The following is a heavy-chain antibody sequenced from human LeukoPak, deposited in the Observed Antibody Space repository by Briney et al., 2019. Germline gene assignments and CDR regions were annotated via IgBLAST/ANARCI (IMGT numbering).Heavy chain of an antibody. CDR1: GGTFSSYA. J-gene: IGHJ4*02. Sequence: SVKVSCKASGGTFSSYAISWVRQAPGQGLEWMGRIIPIFGTANYAQKLQGRVTMTTDTSTSTAYMELRSLRSDDTAVYYCARDGMITFGGVIVNWGQGTLVTVSS. CDR2: IIPIFGTA. D-gene: IGHD3-16*02. CDR3: ARDGMITFGGVIVN. V-gene: IGHV1-69*05.